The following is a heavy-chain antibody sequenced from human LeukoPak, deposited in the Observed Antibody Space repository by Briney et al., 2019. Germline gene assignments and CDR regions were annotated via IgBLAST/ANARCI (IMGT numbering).Heavy chain of an antibody. CDR1: GGSFSGYY. CDR2: INHSGST. Sequence: PSETLSLTCAVYGGSFSGYYWSWIRQPPGKGLEWIGEINHSGSTNYNPSLKSRVTISVDTSKNQFSLKLSSVTAADTAVYYCTIHFVVVPAAKKKNWFDPWGQGTLVTVSS. V-gene: IGHV4-34*01. CDR3: TIHFVVVPAAKKKNWFDP. D-gene: IGHD2-2*01. J-gene: IGHJ5*02.